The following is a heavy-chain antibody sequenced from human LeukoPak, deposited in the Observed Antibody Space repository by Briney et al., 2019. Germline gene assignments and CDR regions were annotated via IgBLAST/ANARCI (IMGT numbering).Heavy chain of an antibody. CDR3: ATTVTTYFGYFDY. CDR2: ISSSGSTI. CDR1: GFTFSDYY. J-gene: IGHJ4*02. Sequence: GGSLRLSCAASGFTFSDYYMCWIRQAPGKGLEWVSYISSSGSTIYYADSVKGRFTISRDNAKNSLYLQMNSLRAEDTAVYYCATTVTTYFGYFDYWGQGTLVTVSS. D-gene: IGHD4-17*01. V-gene: IGHV3-11*01.